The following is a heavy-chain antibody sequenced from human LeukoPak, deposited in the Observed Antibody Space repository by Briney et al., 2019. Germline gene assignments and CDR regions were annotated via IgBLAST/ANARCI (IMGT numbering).Heavy chain of an antibody. J-gene: IGHJ4*02. D-gene: IGHD4-17*01. Sequence: PGGSLRLSCAASGLSVSDYHMNWVRQAPGKGLEWVSVIYSGGSTDYADSVKGRFTISRDNSENTVYIEVNTLRAEDTAVYYCARDPSYGDYTRFDFWGQGALVTISS. V-gene: IGHV3-53*01. CDR3: ARDPSYGDYTRFDF. CDR1: GLSVSDYH. CDR2: IYSGGST.